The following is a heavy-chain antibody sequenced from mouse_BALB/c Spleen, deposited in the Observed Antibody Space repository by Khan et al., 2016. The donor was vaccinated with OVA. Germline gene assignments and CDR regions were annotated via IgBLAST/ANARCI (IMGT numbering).Heavy chain of an antibody. J-gene: IGHJ3*01. CDR3: DVACGCNFWFAY. CDR1: GYSFTNYI. CDR2: INPYNGDA. D-gene: IGHD1-1*01. Sequence: VQLQQSGPELVKPGASVKISCQASGYSFTNYIIHWVKQNPGQSLEWIGYINPYNGDANYNEKFKGKATMTSDKSSSTAYMELSSLTSEDSAVYFCDVACGCNFWFAYWGQGTLVTVAA. V-gene: IGHV1S136*01.